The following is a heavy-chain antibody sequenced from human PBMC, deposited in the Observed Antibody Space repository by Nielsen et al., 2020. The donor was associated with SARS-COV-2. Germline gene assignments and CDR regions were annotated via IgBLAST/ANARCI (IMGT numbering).Heavy chain of an antibody. J-gene: IGHJ4*02. CDR2: ISAYNGNT. CDR3: ARDGELELLGGY. Sequence: ASVKVSCKVSGYSLTELSMHWVRQAPGQGLEWMGWISAYNGNTNYAQKLQGRVTMTTDTSTSTAYMELRSLRSDDTAVYYCARDGELELLGGYWGQGTLVTVSS. V-gene: IGHV1-18*01. D-gene: IGHD1-7*01. CDR1: GYSLTELS.